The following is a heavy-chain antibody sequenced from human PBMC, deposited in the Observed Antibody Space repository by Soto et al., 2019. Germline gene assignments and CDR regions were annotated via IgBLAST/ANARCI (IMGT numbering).Heavy chain of an antibody. CDR3: ASNIVVVSAAPIDAFDI. V-gene: IGHV1-18*01. D-gene: IGHD2-2*01. CDR2: ISAYNGNT. J-gene: IGHJ3*02. CDR1: GYTFTSYG. Sequence: ASLKVSCKASGYTFTSYGISWVRQAPGQGLEWMGWISAYNGNTNYAQKLQGRVTMTTDTSTSTAYMELRSLRSDDTAVYYCASNIVVVSAAPIDAFDIWGQGTMVTVSS.